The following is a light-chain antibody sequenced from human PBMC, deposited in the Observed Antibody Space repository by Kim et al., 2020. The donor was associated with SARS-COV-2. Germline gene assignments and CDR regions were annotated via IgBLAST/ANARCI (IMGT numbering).Light chain of an antibody. CDR3: QQSYSTPRT. Sequence: DIQMTQSPSSLSASVGDRVTITCRASQSISSYLNWYQQKPGKAPKLLIYAASSLPSGVPSRFSGSGSGTDFTLTISSLQPEDFATYYCQQSYSTPRTFGQGTKVDIK. J-gene: IGKJ1*01. CDR2: AAS. V-gene: IGKV1-39*01. CDR1: QSISSY.